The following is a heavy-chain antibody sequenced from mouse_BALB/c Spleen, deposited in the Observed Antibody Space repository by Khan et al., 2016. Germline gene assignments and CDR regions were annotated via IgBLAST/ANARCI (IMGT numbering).Heavy chain of an antibody. Sequence: EVQLQESGPGLVKPSQSLSLTCTVTGYSITSDYAWNWIRQFPGNKLEWMGYISYSGSTSYNPSLKNRISITRDTSKNQFFLQLNSVTTEDTATYYCARGGLAQAWFAYWGQGTLVTVSA. CDR1: GYSITSDYA. CDR3: ARGGLAQAWFAY. D-gene: IGHD3-3*01. CDR2: ISYSGST. J-gene: IGHJ3*01. V-gene: IGHV3-2*02.